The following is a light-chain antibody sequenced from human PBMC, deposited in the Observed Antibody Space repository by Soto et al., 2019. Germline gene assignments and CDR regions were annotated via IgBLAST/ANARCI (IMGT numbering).Light chain of an antibody. CDR3: QQYESQPYT. Sequence: VLMTQSPSTLSASVGDRVIITCRASQNINNWLAWYQQKPGQPPKLMIYKASILEGGVPSSFSGSGSGTEFTLTISSLQPDYFATYFCQQYESQPYTFGQGTNLEIK. CDR2: KAS. CDR1: QNINNW. V-gene: IGKV1-5*03. J-gene: IGKJ2*01.